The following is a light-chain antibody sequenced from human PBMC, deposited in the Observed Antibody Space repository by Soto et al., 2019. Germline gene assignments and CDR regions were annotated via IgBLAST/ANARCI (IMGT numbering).Light chain of an antibody. CDR2: GAS. J-gene: IGKJ1*01. V-gene: IGKV3-20*01. Sequence: EIVLTQSPGTLSLSPGERATLSCRASQSVSSSFLAWYQQKPGQAPRLLIYGASSRATGIPDRFSGSGSGTDFTLTMSRLEHEDFAVYYCQQYDSSPWTFGQGTKVEIK. CDR3: QQYDSSPWT. CDR1: QSVSSSF.